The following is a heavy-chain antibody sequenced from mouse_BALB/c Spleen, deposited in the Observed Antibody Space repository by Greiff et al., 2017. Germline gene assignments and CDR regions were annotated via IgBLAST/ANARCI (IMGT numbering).Heavy chain of an antibody. V-gene: IGHV1S81*02. Sequence: QVQLQQSGAELVKPGASVKLSCKASGYTFTSYWMHWVKQRPGQGLEWIGEINPSNGRTNYNEKFKSKATLTVDKSSSTAYMQLSSLTSEDSAVYYCAVWLRRGDYWGQGTTLTVSS. CDR1: GYTFTSYW. J-gene: IGHJ2*01. CDR3: AVWLRRGDY. CDR2: INPSNGRT. D-gene: IGHD2-2*01.